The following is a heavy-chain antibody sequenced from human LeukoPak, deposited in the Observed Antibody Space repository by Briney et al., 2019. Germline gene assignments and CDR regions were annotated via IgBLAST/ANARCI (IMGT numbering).Heavy chain of an antibody. CDR1: GFTFSSYG. CDR3: AKVDGSGSYPSYYYYMDV. CDR2: IRYDGSNK. V-gene: IGHV3-30*02. Sequence: GGSLRLSCAASGFTFSSYGMHWVRQAPGKGLEWVAFIRYDGSNKYYADSVKGRFTISRDNSKNTLYLQMSSLRAEDTAVYYCAKVDGSGSYPSYYYYMDVWGKGTTVTISS. J-gene: IGHJ6*03. D-gene: IGHD3-10*01.